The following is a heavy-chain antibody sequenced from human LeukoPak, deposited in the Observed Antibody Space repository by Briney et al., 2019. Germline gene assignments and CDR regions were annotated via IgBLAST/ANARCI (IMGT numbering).Heavy chain of an antibody. CDR3: AVRPPPSWYFDL. D-gene: IGHD3-10*01. J-gene: IGHJ2*01. Sequence: GGSLRLSCAASGFTFSSYAMHWVRQAPGKGLEWVSAISGSGGSTYYADSVKGRFTISRDNSKNTLYLQMNSLRAEDTAVYYCAVRPPPSWYFDLWGRGTLVTVSS. CDR1: GFTFSSYA. V-gene: IGHV3-23*01. CDR2: ISGSGGST.